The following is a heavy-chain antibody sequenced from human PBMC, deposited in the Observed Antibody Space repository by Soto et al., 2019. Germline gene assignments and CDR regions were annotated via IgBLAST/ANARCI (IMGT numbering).Heavy chain of an antibody. CDR2: IWYDGSNK. Sequence: QVQLVESGGGVVQPGRSLSLSCAASGFTFSSYGMHWVRQAPGKGLEWVAVIWYDGSNKYYADSVKGRFTISRDNSKNTLYLQMNSLRAEDTAVYYCARASGCSSTSCYDLDYWGQGTLVTVSS. CDR1: GFTFSSYG. D-gene: IGHD2-2*01. CDR3: ARASGCSSTSCYDLDY. V-gene: IGHV3-33*01. J-gene: IGHJ4*02.